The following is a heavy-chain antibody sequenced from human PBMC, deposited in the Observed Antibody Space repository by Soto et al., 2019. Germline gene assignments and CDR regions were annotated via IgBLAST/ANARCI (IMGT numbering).Heavy chain of an antibody. CDR2: IYWDDDK. CDR1: GFSLSTRGVG. Sequence: QITLMESGPTLVKPTQTLTLTCTFSGFSLSTRGVGVGWIRQPPGKALEWLALIYWDDDKRYSPSLKNRVIITRVTSRQQLALAMTKVDSVNTATYYCVNIELPYGEDERHDAFDVWGQGTMLTVSS. J-gene: IGHJ3*01. V-gene: IGHV2-5*02. D-gene: IGHD2-21*01. CDR3: VNIELPYGEDERHDAFDV.